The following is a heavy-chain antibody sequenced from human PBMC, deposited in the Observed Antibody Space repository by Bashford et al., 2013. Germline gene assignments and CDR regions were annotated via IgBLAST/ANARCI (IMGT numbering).Heavy chain of an antibody. Sequence: SVKVSCKASGGTFSSYAISWVRQAPGQGLEWMGGIIPIFGTANYAQKFRGRVTITRDTSASTAYMELSSLRSEDTAVYYCARCSGDTCYSGIDYWGQGTLVTVSS. CDR2: IIPIFGTA. CDR1: GGTFSSYA. CDR3: ARCSGDTCYSGIDY. D-gene: IGHD2-15*01. J-gene: IGHJ4*02. V-gene: IGHV1-69*05.